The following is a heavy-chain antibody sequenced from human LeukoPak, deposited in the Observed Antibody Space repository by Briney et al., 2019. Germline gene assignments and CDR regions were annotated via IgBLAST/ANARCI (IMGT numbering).Heavy chain of an antibody. V-gene: IGHV3-30-3*01. CDR1: GFTFSSYA. J-gene: IGHJ6*02. Sequence: PGGSLRLSCAASGFTFSSYAMHWVRQAPGKGLEWVAVISYDGSNKYYADSVKGRFTISRDNSKNTLYLQMNSLRAEDTAVYYCAKGAPVGATENYYGMDVWGQGTTVTVSS. CDR3: AKGAPVGATENYYGMDV. CDR2: ISYDGSNK. D-gene: IGHD1-26*01.